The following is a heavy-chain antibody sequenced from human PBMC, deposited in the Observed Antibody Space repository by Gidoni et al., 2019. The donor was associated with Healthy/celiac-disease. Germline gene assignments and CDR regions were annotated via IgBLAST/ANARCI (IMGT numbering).Heavy chain of an antibody. CDR2: IYYSGST. CDR1: GGSISSSSYY. V-gene: IGHV4-39*01. CDR3: ARHPFGLFGAPVGYFDY. Sequence: QLQLQESGPGLVKPSETLSLTCTVSGGSISSSSYYWGWIRQPPGKGLEWIGSIYYSGSTYYNPSLKSRVTISVDTSKNQFSLKLSSVTAADTAVYYCARHPFGLFGAPVGYFDYWGQGTLVTVSS. D-gene: IGHD3-10*02. J-gene: IGHJ4*02.